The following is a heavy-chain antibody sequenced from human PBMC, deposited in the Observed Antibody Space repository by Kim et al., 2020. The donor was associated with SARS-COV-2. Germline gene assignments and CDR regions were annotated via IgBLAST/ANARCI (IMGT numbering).Heavy chain of an antibody. CDR2: TRNKANSYTT. V-gene: IGHV3-72*01. Sequence: GGSLRLSCAASGFTFSDHYMDWVRQAPGKGLEWVGRTRNKANSYTTEYAASVKGRFTISRDDSKNSLYLQMNSLKTEDTAVYYCTDEDITMVRGVIISQIDYWGQGTLVTVSS. CDR3: TDEDITMVRGVIISQIDY. CDR1: GFTFSDHY. D-gene: IGHD3-10*01. J-gene: IGHJ4*02.